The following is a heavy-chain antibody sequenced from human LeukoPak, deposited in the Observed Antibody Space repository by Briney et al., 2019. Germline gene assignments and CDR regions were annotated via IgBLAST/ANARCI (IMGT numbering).Heavy chain of an antibody. CDR2: IYYSGST. Sequence: SETLSLTCTVSGGSISSYYWSWIRQPPGKGLEWIGYIYYSGSTNYNPSLKSRVTISVDTSKNQFSLKLSSVTAADTAVYYCARDRDYADSDHYYYYYYMDVWGKGTTVTVSS. V-gene: IGHV4-59*12. J-gene: IGHJ6*03. CDR3: ARDRDYADSDHYYYYYYMDV. D-gene: IGHD4-17*01. CDR1: GGSISSYY.